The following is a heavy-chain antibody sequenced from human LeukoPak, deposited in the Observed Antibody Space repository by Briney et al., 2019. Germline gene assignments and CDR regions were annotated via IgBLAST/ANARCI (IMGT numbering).Heavy chain of an antibody. J-gene: IGHJ4*02. CDR2: IYDSGTT. V-gene: IGHV4-59*01. D-gene: IGHD5-24*01. CDR3: ARDPDGYKFFDN. Sequence: SETLSLTCTVSSGSIGTIFWHWIRQSPGKGLEWMGYIYDSGTTAYNPSLKRRVTMSVDRSTNQFSLKLTSVTAADTAVYYCARDPDGYKFFDNWGRGSPVIVSS. CDR1: SGSIGTIF.